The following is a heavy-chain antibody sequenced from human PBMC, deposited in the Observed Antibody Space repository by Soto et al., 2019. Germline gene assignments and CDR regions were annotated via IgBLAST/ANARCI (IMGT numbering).Heavy chain of an antibody. Sequence: EVQLVESGGGLVQPGGSLKLSCAASGFTFSGSAMHWVRQASGKGLEWVGRIRSKASSYATAYAASVKGRFTISRDDSKNTAYLQMNSLKTEDTAVYYCTYLKTGVGSSGWSYPIDYWGQGTLVTVSS. V-gene: IGHV3-73*01. CDR3: TYLKTGVGSSGWSYPIDY. CDR1: GFTFSGSA. J-gene: IGHJ4*02. CDR2: IRSKASSYAT. D-gene: IGHD6-19*01.